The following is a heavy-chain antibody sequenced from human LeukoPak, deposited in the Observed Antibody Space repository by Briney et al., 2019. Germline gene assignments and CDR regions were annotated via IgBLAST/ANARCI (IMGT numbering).Heavy chain of an antibody. D-gene: IGHD2-2*01. CDR2: IKQDGSEK. CDR1: GFTFSSYW. V-gene: IGHV3-7*01. CDR3: ARDLARNVYCSSTSWVYYYFGRHV. Sequence: GGSLRLSCAASGFTFSSYWMSWVRQAPGKGLEWVANIKQDGSEKDYVDSVQGRFTITRNNAKNSLYLQMNSLRAEDTAVYYCARDLARNVYCSSTSWVYYYFGRHVWRRGPTVSVPS. J-gene: IGHJ6*02.